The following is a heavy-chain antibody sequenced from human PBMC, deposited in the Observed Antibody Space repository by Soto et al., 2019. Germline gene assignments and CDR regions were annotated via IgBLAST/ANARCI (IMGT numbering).Heavy chain of an antibody. CDR2: IYYSGST. CDR3: ARGRGRGAGY. V-gene: IGHV4-59*01. J-gene: IGHJ4*02. Sequence: QVQLQESGPGLVKPSETLSLTCTASGGSISSYYWSWIRQPPGKGLEWIGYIYYSGSTNYNPSLKSRVTISVDTSKNQFSLKLTSVTAADTAVYYCARGRGRGAGYWGQGTLVTVSS. D-gene: IGHD3-10*01. CDR1: GGSISSYY.